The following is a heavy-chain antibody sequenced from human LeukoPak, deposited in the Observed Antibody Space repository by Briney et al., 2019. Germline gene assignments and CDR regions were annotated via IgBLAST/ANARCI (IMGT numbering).Heavy chain of an antibody. CDR1: GFSFSIYG. J-gene: IGHJ3*02. V-gene: IGHV3-30*18. CDR3: AKTQKKGVVFYAFDM. Sequence: PGRSLRLSCAASGFSFSIYGMHWVRQAPGKGLEWVAVMSYDGSQKYYGDSVKGRFTISRDNSKNTLYLQMNSLRSEDTAVYYCAKTQKKGVVFYAFDMWGQGTMVTVSS. CDR2: MSYDGSQK. D-gene: IGHD3-3*02.